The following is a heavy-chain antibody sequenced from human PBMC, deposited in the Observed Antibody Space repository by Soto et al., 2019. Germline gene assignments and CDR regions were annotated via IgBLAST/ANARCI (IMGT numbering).Heavy chain of an antibody. J-gene: IGHJ6*02. Sequence: ASVKVSCKASGGTFSSYAISWVRQAPGQGLEWMGGIIPIFGTANYAQKFQGRVTITADESTSTAYMELSSLRSEDTAVYYCARPRRESGWDYGMDVWGQGTTVTVSS. CDR3: ARPRRESGWDYGMDV. V-gene: IGHV1-69*13. D-gene: IGHD1-26*01. CDR1: GGTFSSYA. CDR2: IIPIFGTA.